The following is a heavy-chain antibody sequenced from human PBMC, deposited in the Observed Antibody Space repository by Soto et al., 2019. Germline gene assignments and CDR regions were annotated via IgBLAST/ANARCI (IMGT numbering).Heavy chain of an antibody. J-gene: IGHJ4*02. V-gene: IGHV1-69*13. CDR3: ASPYDSSGYQPPYFDY. Sequence: SVKVSCKASGGTFSSYAISWVRQAPGQGLEWMGGIIPIFGTANYAQKCQGRVTITADESTSTAYMELSSLRSEDTAVYYCASPYDSSGYQPPYFDYWGQGTLVTVSS. D-gene: IGHD3-22*01. CDR1: GGTFSSYA. CDR2: IIPIFGTA.